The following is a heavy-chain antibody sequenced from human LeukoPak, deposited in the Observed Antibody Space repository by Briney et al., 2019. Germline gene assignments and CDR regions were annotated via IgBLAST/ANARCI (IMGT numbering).Heavy chain of an antibody. D-gene: IGHD5-18*01. CDR1: GASISSNVHY. CDR2: IYHSGTT. V-gene: IGHV4-39*02. Sequence: SETLSLTCTVSGASISSNVHYWGWIRQPPGKGLEWIGSIYHSGTTYYNTSLQSRVTISVDTSMSHFSLRLSSLTAADTAVYFCARLASYGFIDYWGQGTLVTVSS. CDR3: ARLASYGFIDY. J-gene: IGHJ4*02.